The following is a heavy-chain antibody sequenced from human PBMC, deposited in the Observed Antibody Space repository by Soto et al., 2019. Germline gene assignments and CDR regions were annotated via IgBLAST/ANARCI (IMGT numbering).Heavy chain of an antibody. CDR3: AREYSGYDRPYYFDK. V-gene: IGHV3-33*01. CDR1: GFTFSNFG. Sequence: QVQLVESGGGVVQPGRSLTLSCAASGFTFSNFGMHWVRQVPGKGLEWVAFIWYDGSKKYYAASVKGRLTISRDNPKNMVYLQMDSLRAEDMAVYYCAREYSGYDRPYYFDKWGQGTLVTVSS. D-gene: IGHD5-12*01. J-gene: IGHJ4*02. CDR2: IWYDGSKK.